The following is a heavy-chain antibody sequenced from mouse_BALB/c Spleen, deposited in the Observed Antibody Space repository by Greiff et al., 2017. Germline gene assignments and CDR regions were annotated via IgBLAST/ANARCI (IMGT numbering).Heavy chain of an antibody. CDR3: ALYYGNYGFAY. CDR2: INPSSGYT. CDR1: GYTFTSYT. V-gene: IGHV1-4*02. D-gene: IGHD2-1*01. J-gene: IGHJ3*01. Sequence: QVQLQQSAAELARPGASVKMSCKASGYTFTSYTMHWVKQRPGQGLEWIGYINPSSGYTEYNQKFKDKTTLTADKSSSTAYMQLSSLTSEDSAVYYCALYYGNYGFAYWGQGTLVTVSA.